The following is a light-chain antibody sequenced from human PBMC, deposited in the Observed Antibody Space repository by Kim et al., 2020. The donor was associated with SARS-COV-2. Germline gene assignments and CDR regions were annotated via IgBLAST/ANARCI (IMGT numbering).Light chain of an antibody. Sequence: SSELTQDPAVSVALGQTVRITCQGDSLRTYYASWYQQKPGQAPVVVIYGKNDRLSGIPDRFSGSNSGDTASLTITGVQAEDEADYYCNSRDSSTNQLIFGGGTKVTVL. CDR2: GKN. CDR3: NSRDSSTNQLI. J-gene: IGLJ2*01. CDR1: SLRTYY. V-gene: IGLV3-19*01.